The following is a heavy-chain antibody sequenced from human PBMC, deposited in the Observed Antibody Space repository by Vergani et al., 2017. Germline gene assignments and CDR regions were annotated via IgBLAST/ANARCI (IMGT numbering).Heavy chain of an antibody. Sequence: QLQLQESGSGLVKPSQTLSLTCAVSGDSISSGGYSWSWIRQPPGKGLEWIGYIYHSGRTYYNPSLKSRVSISVDTSKNQFSLQLTSVTAADSALYSCASIARAPTRRNPPPDYWGQGILVTVSS. CDR2: IYHSGRT. CDR3: ASIARAPTRRNPPPDY. J-gene: IGHJ4*02. CDR1: GDSISSGGYS. D-gene: IGHD3-16*02. V-gene: IGHV4-30-2*01.